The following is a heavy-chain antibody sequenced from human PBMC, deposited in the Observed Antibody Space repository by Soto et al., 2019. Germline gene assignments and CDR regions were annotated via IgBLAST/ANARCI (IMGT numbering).Heavy chain of an antibody. CDR2: IIPIFGTA. J-gene: IGHJ3*02. CDR3: ATFYYGGNDDAFDI. V-gene: IGHV1-69*12. Sequence: QVQLVQSGAEVKKPGSSVKVSCKASGGTFSSYAISWVRQAPGQGLEWMGGIIPIFGTANYAQKFQGRVTITADESTSTADMELSSLRSEDTAVYYCATFYYGGNDDAFDIWGQGTMVTVSS. CDR1: GGTFSSYA. D-gene: IGHD4-17*01.